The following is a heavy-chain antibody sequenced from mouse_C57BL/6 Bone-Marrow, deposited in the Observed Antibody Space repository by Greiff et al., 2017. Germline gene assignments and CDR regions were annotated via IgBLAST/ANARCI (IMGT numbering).Heavy chain of an antibody. V-gene: IGHV14-4*01. CDR1: GFNIKDDY. CDR2: IAPENSDP. CDR3: TSFTTVVGGWAY. J-gene: IGHJ3*01. D-gene: IGHD1-1*01. Sequence: EVQLQQSGAELVRPGASVKLSCTASGFNIKDDYMHWVKRRPDQGLEWIGWIAPENSDPAYASKFLGKATLSADTSYKTAYLQLSSLTSEDTAVYCGTSFTTVVGGWAYWGQGTLVTVSA.